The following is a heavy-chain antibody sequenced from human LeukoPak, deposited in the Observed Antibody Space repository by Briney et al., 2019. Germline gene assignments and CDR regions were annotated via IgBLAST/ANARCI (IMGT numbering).Heavy chain of an antibody. CDR2: IYYSGST. Sequence: SETLSLTCTDSGGSISSYYWSWIRQPPGKELEWIGHIYYSGSTNYNPSLKSRVTISVDTSKSQLSLKLTSVTAAETAVYYCARGYSSSSYYFDYWGQGTLVTVSS. D-gene: IGHD6-13*01. J-gene: IGHJ4*02. V-gene: IGHV4-59*01. CDR1: GGSISSYY. CDR3: ARGYSSSSYYFDY.